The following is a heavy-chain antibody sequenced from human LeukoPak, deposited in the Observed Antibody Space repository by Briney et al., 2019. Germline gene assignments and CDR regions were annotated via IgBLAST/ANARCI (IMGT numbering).Heavy chain of an antibody. CDR1: GFTFSNYW. V-gene: IGHV3-7*03. J-gene: IGHJ4*02. CDR2: INEDGTTK. D-gene: IGHD3-10*01. CDR3: AKFRPTPD. Sequence: GGSLRLSCAASGFTFSNYWMTWVRQAPGKGLEWVANINEDGTTKYYMDSVKGRFTISRDNSKNTLYLQMNSLRAEDTAVYYCAKFRPTPDWGQGTLVTVSS.